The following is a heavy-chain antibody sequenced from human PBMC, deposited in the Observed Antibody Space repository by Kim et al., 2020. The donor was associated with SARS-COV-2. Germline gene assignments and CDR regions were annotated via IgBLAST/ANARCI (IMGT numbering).Heavy chain of an antibody. Sequence: SETLSLTCTVSGGSISSYYWSWIRQPAGKGLEWIGRIYTSGSTNYNPSLKSRVTMSVDTSKNQFSLKLSSVTAADTAVYYCARDGRSIAARPSLYYYYYYMDVWGKGTTVTVSS. J-gene: IGHJ6*03. CDR2: IYTSGST. D-gene: IGHD6-6*01. V-gene: IGHV4-4*07. CDR3: ARDGRSIAARPSLYYYYYYMDV. CDR1: GGSISSYY.